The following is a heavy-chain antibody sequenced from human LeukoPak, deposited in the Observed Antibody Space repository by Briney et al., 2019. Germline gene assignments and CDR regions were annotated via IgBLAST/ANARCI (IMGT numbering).Heavy chain of an antibody. CDR1: GFTFSSYW. J-gene: IGHJ1*01. D-gene: IGHD6-13*01. V-gene: IGHV3-33*08. CDR2: IWYDGSNK. CDR3: ARGPYTGYSSSWYVFQH. Sequence: GGSLRLSCAASGFTFSSYWMHWVRQAPGKGLEWVAVIWYDGSNKYYADSVKGRFTISRDNSKNTLYLQMNSLRAEDTAVYYCARGPYTGYSSSWYVFQHWGQGTLVTVSS.